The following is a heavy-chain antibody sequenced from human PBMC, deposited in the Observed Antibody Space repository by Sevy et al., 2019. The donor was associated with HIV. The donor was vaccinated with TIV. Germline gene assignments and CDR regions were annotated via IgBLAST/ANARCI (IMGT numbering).Heavy chain of an antibody. Sequence: GGSLRLSCAASGFTFSYSDMHWVRQAPGKGLEWVTFIQFDGSSRYYAESVKGRFTILRDNTKNTLYLQMNSLRRDDTAVYYCAKNTAAVGVGGFDYWGQGALVTVSS. V-gene: IGHV3-30*02. J-gene: IGHJ4*02. CDR3: AKNTAAVGVGGFDY. CDR1: GFTFSYSD. D-gene: IGHD2-8*02. CDR2: IQFDGSSR.